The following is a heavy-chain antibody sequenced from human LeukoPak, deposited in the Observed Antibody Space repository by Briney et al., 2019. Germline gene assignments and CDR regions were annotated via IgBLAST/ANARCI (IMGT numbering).Heavy chain of an antibody. J-gene: IGHJ4*02. CDR3: AKAYSSDWYAPSDY. V-gene: IGHV3-23*01. D-gene: IGHD6-19*01. CDR2: ISGRGGST. Sequence: GGSLRLSCAASGFTFSSSAMSWVRQVPGKGLEWASTISGRGGSTYSADSVKGRITISRDNSKNTLYLQMNSLRAEDTAVYYCAKAYSSDWYAPSDYWGQGTLVTVSS. CDR1: GFTFSSSA.